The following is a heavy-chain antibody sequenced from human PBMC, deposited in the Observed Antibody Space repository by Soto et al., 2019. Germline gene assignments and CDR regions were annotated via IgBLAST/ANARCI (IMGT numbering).Heavy chain of an antibody. V-gene: IGHV3-23*01. CDR1: GFSFGSYA. J-gene: IGHJ4*02. Sequence: SLRLSCAASGFSFGSYALSWVRQAPGKGLEWVSTISGSDGKTFYADAVKGRFSISRDTSQNTLYLQMNSLRADDTAIYYCARWSYLDYWGQGTRVTVSS. CDR3: ARWSYLDY. D-gene: IGHD3-3*01. CDR2: ISGSDGKT.